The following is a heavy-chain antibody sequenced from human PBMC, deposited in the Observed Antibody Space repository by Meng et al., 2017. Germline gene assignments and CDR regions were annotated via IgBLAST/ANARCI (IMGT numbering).Heavy chain of an antibody. J-gene: IGHJ3*02. Sequence: GGSLRLSCTASGFIFSSYWMHWVRQAPGKGLEWVSVIYSGGSTYYADSVKGRFTISRDNSKNTLYLQMNSLRAEDTAVYYWARVSRTRGAFDIWGQGTMVTVSS. CDR2: IYSGGST. V-gene: IGHV3-53*01. CDR1: GFIFSSYW. CDR3: ARVSRTRGAFDI. D-gene: IGHD1-14*01.